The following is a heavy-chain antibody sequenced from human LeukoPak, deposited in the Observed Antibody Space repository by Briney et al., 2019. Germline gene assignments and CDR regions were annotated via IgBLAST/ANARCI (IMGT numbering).Heavy chain of an antibody. CDR1: GFTFSSYG. J-gene: IGHJ4*02. CDR3: AKDSTPTIYYDFWSGYLDY. D-gene: IGHD3-3*01. V-gene: IGHV3-30*02. Sequence: GGSLTLSCAASGFTFSSYGMHWVRQAPGKELEWVTFIRYDRNNKYYTDSVKGRFTISRDNSKNTLYLQMNSLRAEDTAVSYCAKDSTPTIYYDFWSGYLDYWGQGTLVTVSS. CDR2: IRYDRNNK.